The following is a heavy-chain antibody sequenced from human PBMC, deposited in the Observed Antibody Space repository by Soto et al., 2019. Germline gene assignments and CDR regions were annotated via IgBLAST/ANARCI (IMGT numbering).Heavy chain of an antibody. J-gene: IGHJ5*02. Sequence: EMQLVESGGGLVQPGGALRLSCAASGFTFSSYWMHWVRQAPGKGLVWVSRMNTDGSDTYYADSVKGRFTISRDNARNTVYLQMNILRVEDTAVYYCAREGMGFSNWFDPRGQGTLVSVSS. D-gene: IGHD2-8*01. V-gene: IGHV3-74*01. CDR1: GFTFSSYW. CDR2: MNTDGSDT. CDR3: AREGMGFSNWFDP.